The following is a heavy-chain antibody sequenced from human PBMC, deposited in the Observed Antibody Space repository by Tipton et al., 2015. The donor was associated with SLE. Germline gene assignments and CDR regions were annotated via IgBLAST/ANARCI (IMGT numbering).Heavy chain of an antibody. CDR2: IYYTGTTT. CDR1: GYSISSGYY. CDR3: ARLHGYSYGLNWFDP. J-gene: IGHJ5*02. V-gene: IGHV4-38-2*01. D-gene: IGHD5-18*01. Sequence: TLSLTCAVSGYSISSGYYWGWIRQSPGKGLEWIGSIYYTGTTTYYNSFLKSRVTMSVDTSKNQFSLRLTSVIAADTAVYYCARLHGYSYGLNWFDPWGQGTLISVSS.